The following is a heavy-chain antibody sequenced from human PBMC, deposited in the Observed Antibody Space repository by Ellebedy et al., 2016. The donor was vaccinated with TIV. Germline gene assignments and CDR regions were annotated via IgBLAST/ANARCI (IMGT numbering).Heavy chain of an antibody. CDR3: ARDPVGVGPAFDI. CDR2: ISGSGGNT. CDR1: GFTFSGYA. D-gene: IGHD4-23*01. Sequence: GESLKISCVASGFTFSGYAMSWVRQAPGKGLEWVSSISGSGGNTYYADSVKGRFTISRDNSKDTLYLQVNSLRAEDTAVYYCARDPVGVGPAFDIWGQGTMVTVSS. V-gene: IGHV3-23*01. J-gene: IGHJ3*02.